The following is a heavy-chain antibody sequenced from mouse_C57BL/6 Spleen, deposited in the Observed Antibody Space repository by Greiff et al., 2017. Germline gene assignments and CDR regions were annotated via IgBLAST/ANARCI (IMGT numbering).Heavy chain of an antibody. CDR3: ARTVVAPYYFDY. D-gene: IGHD1-1*01. V-gene: IGHV5-17*01. Sequence: EVQRVESGGGLVKPGGSLKLSCAASGFTFRDYGMHWVRQAPEKGLEWVAYISSGSSTIYYADTVKGRFTISRDNAKNTLFLQMTSLRSEDTAMYYCARTVVAPYYFDYWGQGTTLTVSS. J-gene: IGHJ2*01. CDR2: ISSGSSTI. CDR1: GFTFRDYG.